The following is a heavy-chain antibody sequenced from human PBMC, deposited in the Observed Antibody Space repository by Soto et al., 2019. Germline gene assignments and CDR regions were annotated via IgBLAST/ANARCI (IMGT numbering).Heavy chain of an antibody. V-gene: IGHV3-53*01. D-gene: IGHD3-10*01. CDR1: GFTVSSNY. J-gene: IGHJ6*02. CDR3: ARDIWFGDGMDV. Sequence: GGSLRLSCAASGFTVSSNYMSWVRQAPGKGLEWVSVIYSGGSTYYADSVKGRFTISRDNSKNTLYLQMNSLRAEDTAVYYCARDIWFGDGMDVWGQGTKVTVSS. CDR2: IYSGGST.